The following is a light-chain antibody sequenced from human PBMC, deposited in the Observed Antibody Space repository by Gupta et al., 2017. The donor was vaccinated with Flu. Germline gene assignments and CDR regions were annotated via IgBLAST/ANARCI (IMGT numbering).Light chain of an antibody. CDR2: KAS. CDR3: QQYDTYLGT. J-gene: IGKJ2*01. Sequence: PSTLSAAVGDRVTITGRASQSIRDWLAWYQQKPGKAPNLLIYKASSVESGVPSRFSGSGSGTEFTLTISSLQPEDSATYYCQQYDTYLGTFGQGTKLEIK. V-gene: IGKV1-5*03. CDR1: QSIRDW.